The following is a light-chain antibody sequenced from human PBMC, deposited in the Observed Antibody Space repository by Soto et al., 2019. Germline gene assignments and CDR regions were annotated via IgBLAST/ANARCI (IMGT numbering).Light chain of an antibody. CDR2: GAS. V-gene: IGKV3-20*01. CDR3: HQYESSPLT. CDR1: QSIRDNN. J-gene: IGKJ4*01. Sequence: EIALTQSPGTLSLSPGERATLSCRASQSIRDNNLAWYQQLPGQAPRRLIYGASSRASDIPDRFSGSGSGTDFTLTISKLEPEDFAVYYCHQYESSPLTFGGGTRVEI.